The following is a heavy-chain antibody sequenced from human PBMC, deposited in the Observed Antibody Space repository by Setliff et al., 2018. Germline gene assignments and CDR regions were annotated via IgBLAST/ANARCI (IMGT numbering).Heavy chain of an antibody. CDR2: IYYSGSS. D-gene: IGHD3-16*02. Sequence: PSETLSLTCTVSGGSISSGDYYWSWIRQPPGKGLEWITYIYYSGSSYYNPSLQSRVTISVDTSKNQFSLKLSSVTAADTAVFYCARYRFGKDFDYCGQGTLVTVSS. V-gene: IGHV4-30-4*08. J-gene: IGHJ4*02. CDR3: ARYRFGKDFDY. CDR1: GGSISSGDYY.